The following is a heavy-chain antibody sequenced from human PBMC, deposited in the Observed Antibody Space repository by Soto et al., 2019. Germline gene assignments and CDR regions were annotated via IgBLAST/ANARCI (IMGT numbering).Heavy chain of an antibody. Sequence: GGSLRLSCAASGFTFTRYSMNWVRQAPGKGLEWVSSISSTTNYTYYGDSMKGRFTISRDNAKNSLYLEMNSLRAEDTAVYYCARESEDLTSNFDYWGQGTLVTVSS. CDR1: GFTFTRYS. CDR3: ARESEDLTSNFDY. V-gene: IGHV3-21*06. J-gene: IGHJ4*01. CDR2: ISSTTNYT.